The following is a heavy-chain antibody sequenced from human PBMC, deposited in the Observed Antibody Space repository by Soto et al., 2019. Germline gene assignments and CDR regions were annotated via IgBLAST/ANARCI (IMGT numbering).Heavy chain of an antibody. CDR3: ARVGNYYGSGTPRPHYKYAMDV. CDR1: GYPFTNYF. CDR2: INPIGGSA. J-gene: IGHJ6*02. Sequence: QVQLVQSGAEVKKTGASVKVSCRASGYPFTNYFIHWVRQAPGQGLEWMGIINPIGGSATYTQRFQGRLTMTRDTSTNTVYMELSSLTSEDTAVYFCARVGNYYGSGTPRPHYKYAMDVWGQGTTVTVSS. D-gene: IGHD3-10*01. V-gene: IGHV1-46*01.